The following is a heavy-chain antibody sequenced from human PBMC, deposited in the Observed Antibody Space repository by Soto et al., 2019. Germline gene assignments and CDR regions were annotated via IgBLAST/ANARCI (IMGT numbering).Heavy chain of an antibody. CDR1: GYSISSGYY. D-gene: IGHD2-2*01. V-gene: IGHV4-38-2*01. CDR2: IYHSRST. Sequence: PSETLSLTCAVSGYSISSGYYWGWIRQPPGKGLEWIGSIYHSRSTYYNPSLKSRVTISVDTSKNQFSLKLSSVTAADTAVYYCGVVPAATGDYWGQGTLVTVSS. CDR3: GVVPAATGDY. J-gene: IGHJ4*02.